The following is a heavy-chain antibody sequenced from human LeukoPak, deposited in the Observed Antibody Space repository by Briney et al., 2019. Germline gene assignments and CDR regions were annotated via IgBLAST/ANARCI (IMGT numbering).Heavy chain of an antibody. CDR3: ARDLEGGWYYFQY. Sequence: GGSLRISCAASGFTFSSYNMNWVRQAPGKGLEWVSYISSSSSTIYYANSVKGRFTVSRDNAKYSLYLQMNSLRAEDTAVYYCARDLEGGWYYFQYWGQGTLVTVSS. CDR2: ISSSSSTI. D-gene: IGHD6-19*01. V-gene: IGHV3-48*01. J-gene: IGHJ4*02. CDR1: GFTFSSYN.